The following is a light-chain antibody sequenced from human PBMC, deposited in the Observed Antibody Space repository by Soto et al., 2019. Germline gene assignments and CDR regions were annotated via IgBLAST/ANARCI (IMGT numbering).Light chain of an antibody. Sequence: EIVLTQSPATLSLSPGERATLSCRASQSVSSAYLAWYQQKPGQAPRLLIYGASSRATRIPDRFSGSGSGTDFTLTISRLEPEDFAVYYCQQYGGSPPYTFGQGTKLEIK. CDR2: GAS. CDR3: QQYGGSPPYT. V-gene: IGKV3-20*01. CDR1: QSVSSAY. J-gene: IGKJ2*01.